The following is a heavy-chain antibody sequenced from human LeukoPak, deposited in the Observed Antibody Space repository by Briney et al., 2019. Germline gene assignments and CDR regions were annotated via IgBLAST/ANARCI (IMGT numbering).Heavy chain of an antibody. D-gene: IGHD3-22*01. CDR2: ISSSSSYI. CDR3: AKGSSGYYNPFDY. CDR1: GFTFSSYS. Sequence: GGSLRLSCAASGFTFSSYSMNWVRQAPGKGLEWVSSISSSSSYIYYAGSVKGRFTISRDNAKNSLYLQMNSLRAEDTALYYCAKGSSGYYNPFDYWGQGTLVTVSS. J-gene: IGHJ4*02. V-gene: IGHV3-21*04.